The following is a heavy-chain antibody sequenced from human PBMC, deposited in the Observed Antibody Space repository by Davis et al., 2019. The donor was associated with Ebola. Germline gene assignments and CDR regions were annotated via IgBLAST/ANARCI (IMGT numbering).Heavy chain of an antibody. CDR3: ARSDFWSGYSR. CDR2: INHSGST. D-gene: IGHD3-3*01. Sequence: MPSETLSLTCTVSGGSISSSSYYWSWIRQPPGKGLEWIGEINHSGSTNYNPSLKSRVTISVDTSKNQFSLKLSSVTAADTAVYYCARSDFWSGYSRWGQGTLVTVSS. J-gene: IGHJ4*02. V-gene: IGHV4-39*07. CDR1: GGSISSSSYY.